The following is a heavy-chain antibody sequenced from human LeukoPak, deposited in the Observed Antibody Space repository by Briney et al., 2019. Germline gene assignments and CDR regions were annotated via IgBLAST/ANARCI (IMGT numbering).Heavy chain of an antibody. Sequence: NSSETLSLTCTVSGGSIGSSCYCWGWIRQPPGKGLEWIGSISYSGSTYYNPSLKSRVTISVDTSKNQFSLQLSSVTAADTAVYFCARGPYSYDSSGAFDIWGQGTMVTVSS. CDR2: ISYSGST. CDR1: GGSIGSSCYC. V-gene: IGHV4-39*07. D-gene: IGHD3-22*01. CDR3: ARGPYSYDSSGAFDI. J-gene: IGHJ3*02.